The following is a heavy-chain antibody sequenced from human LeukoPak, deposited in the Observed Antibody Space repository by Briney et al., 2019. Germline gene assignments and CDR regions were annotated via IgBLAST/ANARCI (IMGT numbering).Heavy chain of an antibody. Sequence: ASVKVSCKASGYTFTSYGISWVRQAPGRGLEWMGWISAYNGNTNYAQKLQGRVTMTTDTSTSTAYMELRSLRSDDTAVYYCARRGFTYYYDSSGYYCDYWGQGTLVTVSS. CDR2: ISAYNGNT. V-gene: IGHV1-18*01. CDR1: GYTFTSYG. D-gene: IGHD3-22*01. CDR3: ARRGFTYYYDSSGYYCDY. J-gene: IGHJ4*02.